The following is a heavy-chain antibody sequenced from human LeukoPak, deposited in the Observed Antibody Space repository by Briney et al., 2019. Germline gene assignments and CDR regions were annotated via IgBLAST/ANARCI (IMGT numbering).Heavy chain of an antibody. J-gene: IGHJ4*02. V-gene: IGHV1-2*06. CDR1: GYTFTGYY. CDR2: INPNSGGT. D-gene: IGHD1-20*01. CDR3: ASGPYNWNDGGDY. Sequence: ASVKVSCKASGYTFTGYYMHWVRQAPGQGLEWIGRINPNSGGTNYAQKFQGRVTMTRDTSISTAYMELSRLRSDDTAVYYCASGPYNWNDGGDYWGQGTLVTVSS.